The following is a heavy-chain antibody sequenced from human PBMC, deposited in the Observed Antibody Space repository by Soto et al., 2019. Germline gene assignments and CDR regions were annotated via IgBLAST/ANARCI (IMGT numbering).Heavy chain of an antibody. CDR1: GGSFSGYY. V-gene: IGHV4-34*01. D-gene: IGHD2-15*01. CDR2: INHSGST. J-gene: IGHJ3*02. CDR3: ARPQFVAATHRSGAFDI. Sequence: QVQLQQWGAGLLKPSETLSLTCAVYGGSFSGYYWSWIRQPPGKGLEWIGEINHSGSTNYNPSLKSRVTISVDTSKNQFSLKLSSVTAADTAVYYCARPQFVAATHRSGAFDIWGQGTMVTVSS.